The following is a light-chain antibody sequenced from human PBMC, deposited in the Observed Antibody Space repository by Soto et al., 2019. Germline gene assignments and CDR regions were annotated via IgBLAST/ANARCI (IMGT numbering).Light chain of an antibody. V-gene: IGKV3-20*01. CDR3: QQYGSSPWT. J-gene: IGKJ1*01. CDR2: GAS. Sequence: EVVLTQSPATLSLSPGERATLSCRASQSVSSNNLVWYQQKPGQTPRLLIYGASYRAAGIPDRFSGSGSGTDFTLTISRLEPEDFALYYCQQYGSSPWTFGQGTKVEIK. CDR1: QSVSSNN.